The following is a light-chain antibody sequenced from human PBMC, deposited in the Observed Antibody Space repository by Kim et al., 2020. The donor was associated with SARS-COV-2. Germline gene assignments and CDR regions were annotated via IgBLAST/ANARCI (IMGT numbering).Light chain of an antibody. V-gene: IGKV1-13*02. J-gene: IGKJ1*01. CDR1: QGINSA. CDR2: GAS. CDR3: QQYRIYWT. Sequence: SASGGDRVSITCRASQGINSALALYQQKPGKAPKLLIYGASSLQSAVPSRFSGSGSGTEFTLTISSLQPDDVATYYCQQYRIYWTFGQGTKVDI.